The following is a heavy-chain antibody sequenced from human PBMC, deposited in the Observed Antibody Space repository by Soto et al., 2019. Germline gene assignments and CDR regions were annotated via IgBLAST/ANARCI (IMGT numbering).Heavy chain of an antibody. V-gene: IGHV4-39*01. CDR1: GGSISSSSYY. J-gene: IGHJ3*02. D-gene: IGHD3-22*01. CDR2: IYYSGST. Sequence: QLQLQESGPGLVKPSETLSLTCTVSGGSISSSSYYWGWIRQPPGKGLEWIGSIYYSGSTYYNPSLKSRVTISVDTSKNQCSLKLSSVTAADTAVYYCARPGYYYDSSGYYYAFDIWGQGTMVTVSS. CDR3: ARPGYYYDSSGYYYAFDI.